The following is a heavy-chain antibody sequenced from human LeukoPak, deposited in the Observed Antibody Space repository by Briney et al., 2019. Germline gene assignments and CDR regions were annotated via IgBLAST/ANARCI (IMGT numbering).Heavy chain of an antibody. CDR2: IIPILGIA. D-gene: IGHD2-21*02. CDR3: ASLDCGGDCYRPEYSQH. J-gene: IGHJ1*01. Sequence: GSSVKVSCKASGGTFSSYAISWVRQAPGQGLEWMGRIIPILGIANYAQKFQGRVTITADKSTSTAYMELSSLRSEDTAVYYCASLDCGGDCYRPEYSQHWGQGTLVTVSS. V-gene: IGHV1-69*04. CDR1: GGTFSSYA.